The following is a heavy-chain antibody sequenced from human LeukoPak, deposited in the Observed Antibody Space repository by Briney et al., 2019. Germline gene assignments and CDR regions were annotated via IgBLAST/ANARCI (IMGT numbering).Heavy chain of an antibody. CDR2: IYYSGST. J-gene: IGHJ4*02. D-gene: IGHD6-19*01. CDR3: ARAGSYSSGWCGADY. CDR1: GGSISSYY. V-gene: IGHV4-59*01. Sequence: PSETLSLTCTVSGGSISSYYWSWIRQPPGKGLEWIGYIYYSGSTSYNPSLKSRVTISVDTSKNQFSLKLSSVTAADTAVYYCARAGSYSSGWCGADYWGQGTLVTVSS.